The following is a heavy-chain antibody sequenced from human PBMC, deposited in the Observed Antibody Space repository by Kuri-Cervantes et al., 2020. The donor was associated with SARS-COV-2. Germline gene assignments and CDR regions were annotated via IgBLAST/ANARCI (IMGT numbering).Heavy chain of an antibody. CDR2: INHSGST. CDR1: GGSISSSSYY. CDR3: ARISAVPAAKRTYYFDY. D-gene: IGHD2-2*01. V-gene: IGHV4-39*07. J-gene: IGHJ4*02. Sequence: SETLSLTCTVSGGSISSSSYYWGWIRQPPGKGLEWIGEINHSGSTNYNPSLKSRVTISVDTSKNQFSLKLSSVTAADTAVYYCARISAVPAAKRTYYFDYWGQGTLVTVSS.